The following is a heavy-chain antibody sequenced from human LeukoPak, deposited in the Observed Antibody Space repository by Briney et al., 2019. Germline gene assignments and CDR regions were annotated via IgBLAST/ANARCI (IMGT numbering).Heavy chain of an antibody. CDR1: GGSISSSSYY. D-gene: IGHD3-22*01. Sequence: SETLSLTCTVSGGSISSSSYYWGWIRQPPGKGLEWIGRIYYSGSTYYNPSLKSRVTISVDTSKNQFSLKLSSVTAADTAVYFCARGSYYSDSSGYSTYHYYYMDVWGKGTTVTVSS. CDR2: IYYSGST. V-gene: IGHV4-39*07. CDR3: ARGSYYSDSSGYSTYHYYYMDV. J-gene: IGHJ6*03.